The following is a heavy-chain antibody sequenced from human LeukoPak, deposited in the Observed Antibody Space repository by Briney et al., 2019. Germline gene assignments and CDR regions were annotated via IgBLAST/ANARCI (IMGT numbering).Heavy chain of an antibody. Sequence: GGSLRLSCAASGFTFSSYAMSWVRQAPGKGLEWVSAISGSGSSTYYADSVKGWFTISRDNSKNTLYLQMNRLRVEDTAVYYCAKRGGLPPLDYYYYYMDVWGKGTTVTVSS. D-gene: IGHD2-21*02. CDR1: GFTFSSYA. V-gene: IGHV3-23*01. CDR3: AKRGGLPPLDYYYYYMDV. CDR2: ISGSGSST. J-gene: IGHJ6*03.